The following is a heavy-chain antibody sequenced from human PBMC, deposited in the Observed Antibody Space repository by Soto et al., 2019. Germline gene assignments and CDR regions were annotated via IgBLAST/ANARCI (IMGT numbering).Heavy chain of an antibody. Sequence: QVQLQESGPGLVKPSQTLSLTCSVSRGSISRGGYYWSWIRPHPVKGLEGIGYISNSGSTYYNPALKSGVTISGDTSKNHFSLKLSSVTAADTAVYYCARQHYGGKSPYNWFDPWGQGTLVTVSS. D-gene: IGHD4-17*01. CDR3: ARQHYGGKSPYNWFDP. CDR1: RGSISRGGYY. CDR2: ISNSGST. J-gene: IGHJ5*02. V-gene: IGHV4-31*02.